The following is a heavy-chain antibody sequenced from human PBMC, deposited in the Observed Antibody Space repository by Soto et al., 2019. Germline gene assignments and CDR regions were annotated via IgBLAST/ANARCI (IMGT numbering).Heavy chain of an antibody. CDR2: VYHTGTT. J-gene: IGHJ6*02. V-gene: IGHV4-31*02. CDR1: GGTVSGDDLY. D-gene: IGHD3-22*01. Sequence: SETLSLTCVVSGGTVSGDDLYWSWIRHLPGKGLEWIANVYHTGTTYYNPSLKSRVSMSVDTSQNQFSLILAPVTAADTAVYYCARALVTDYNSRDYHYYFAMDVWGQGTSVTVSS. CDR3: ARALVTDYNSRDYHYYFAMDV.